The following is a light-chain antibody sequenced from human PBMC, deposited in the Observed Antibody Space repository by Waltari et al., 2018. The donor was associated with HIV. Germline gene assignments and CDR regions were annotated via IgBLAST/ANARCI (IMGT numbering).Light chain of an antibody. CDR2: MGS. CDR1: QSLLYSNGHNF. Sequence: DIVMTQSPLSLPVTPGATASISCRSSQSLLYSNGHNFLDWYVQKPGQSPQLVIYMGSQRASGVYDRFSGSGSGTEFTLTINKVEADDVGVYYCMQALHTPPRTFGQGTKVESK. CDR3: MQALHTPPRT. J-gene: IGKJ1*01. V-gene: IGKV2-28*01.